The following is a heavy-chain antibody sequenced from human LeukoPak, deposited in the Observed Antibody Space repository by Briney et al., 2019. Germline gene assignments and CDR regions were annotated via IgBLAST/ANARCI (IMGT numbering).Heavy chain of an antibody. CDR1: GGSFSGYY. Sequence: KPSETLSLTCAVYGGSFSGYYWSWIRQPPGKGLEWIGEINHSGSTNYNPSLKGRVTISVDTSKNQFSLKLSSVTAADTAVYYCAIPSGYSYGPYFQHWGQGTLVTVSS. J-gene: IGHJ1*01. CDR3: AIPSGYSYGPYFQH. CDR2: INHSGST. D-gene: IGHD5-18*01. V-gene: IGHV4-34*01.